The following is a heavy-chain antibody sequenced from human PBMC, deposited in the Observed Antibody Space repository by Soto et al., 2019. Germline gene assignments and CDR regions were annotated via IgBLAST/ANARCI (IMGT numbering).Heavy chain of an antibody. J-gene: IGHJ4*02. V-gene: IGHV4-34*01. CDR1: GGSFSGYY. CDR3: ARGLNWNYGKGIHYFDY. CDR2: INHSGST. Sequence: SETLSLTCAVYGGSFSGYYWSWIRQPPGKGLEWIGEINHSGSTNYNPSLKSRVTISVDTSKNQFSLKLSSVTAADTAVYYCARGLNWNYGKGIHYFDYWGQGTLVTVSS. D-gene: IGHD1-7*01.